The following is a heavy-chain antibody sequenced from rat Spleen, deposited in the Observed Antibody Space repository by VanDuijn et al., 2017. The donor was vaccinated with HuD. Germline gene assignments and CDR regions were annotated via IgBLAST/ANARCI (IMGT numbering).Heavy chain of an antibody. V-gene: IGHV5-7*01. Sequence: EVQLAESGGGLVQPGRSLKLSCAASGFTFSDYNMAWVRQAPKKGLEWVATISYDGSSTYYRDSVKGRFTISRDNAKSTLYLKMDSLRSEDTATYYCAIERTGVSCFDYWGQGVMVTVSS. J-gene: IGHJ2*01. D-gene: IGHD1-11*01. CDR1: GFTFSDYN. CDR2: ISYDGSST. CDR3: AIERTGVSCFDY.